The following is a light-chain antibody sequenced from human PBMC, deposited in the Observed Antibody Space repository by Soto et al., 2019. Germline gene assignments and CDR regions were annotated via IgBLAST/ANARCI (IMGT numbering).Light chain of an antibody. Sequence: DVQMTQSPSSLSASVGDRVTITCRASQSINNYLNWYQVKPGKAPRLLIYSASTLQSGVPSRFSGSGSGTDFTLTINSLQPEDSATYYCHQSYSSLVYTFGPGTKVDIK. J-gene: IGKJ2*01. CDR3: HQSYSSLVYT. CDR1: QSINNY. V-gene: IGKV1-39*01. CDR2: SAS.